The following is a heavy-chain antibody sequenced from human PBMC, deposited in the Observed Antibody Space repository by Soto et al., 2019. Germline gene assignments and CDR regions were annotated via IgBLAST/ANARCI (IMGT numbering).Heavy chain of an antibody. Sequence: QVQLQESGPGLVKPSETLSLTCTVSGGSINNYYWSWIRQPPGKGLEWIGYIYHSGSTNYNPSLKSRVTMSVETSKNQCSLKLNSVTSADTAVYYWARAPGYFDYWGLGTLVTVSS. CDR3: ARAPGYFDY. CDR2: IYHSGST. J-gene: IGHJ4*02. V-gene: IGHV4-59*01. CDR1: GGSINNYY.